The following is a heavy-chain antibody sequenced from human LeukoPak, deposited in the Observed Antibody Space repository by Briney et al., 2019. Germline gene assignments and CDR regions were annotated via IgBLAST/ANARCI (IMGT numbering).Heavy chain of an antibody. CDR1: GYTFTGYY. J-gene: IGHJ6*03. CDR3: ARDYYYGSGSYYNVLIYYYYYMDV. D-gene: IGHD3-10*01. V-gene: IGHV1-2*02. Sequence: ASMKVSCKASGYTFTGYYMHWVRQAPGQGLEWMGWINPNSGGTNYAQKFQGRVTMTRDTSISTAYMELSRLRSDDTAVYYCARDYYYGSGSYYNVLIYYYYYMDVWGKGTTVTVSS. CDR2: INPNSGGT.